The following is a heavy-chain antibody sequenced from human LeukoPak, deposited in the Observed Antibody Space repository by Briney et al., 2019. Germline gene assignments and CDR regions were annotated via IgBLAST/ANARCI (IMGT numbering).Heavy chain of an antibody. CDR3: ARHCGSGCNAFDI. CDR1: GDSISSYY. J-gene: IGHJ3*02. D-gene: IGHD3-10*01. CDR2: IYYSGIT. V-gene: IGHV4-59*08. Sequence: SETLSLTCTVSGDSISSYYWRWMRQPPGKGLEGIGYIYYSGITDYNPSLKSRVTTSVDTSNNQFSLKLSSVTAADTAVYYCARHCGSGCNAFDIWGQGTMVTVSS.